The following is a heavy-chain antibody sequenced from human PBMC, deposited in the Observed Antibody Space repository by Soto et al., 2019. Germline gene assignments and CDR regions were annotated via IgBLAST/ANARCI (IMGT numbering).Heavy chain of an antibody. Sequence: QVQLQESGPGLVKPSETLSLTCTVSGGSIGSHYWSWIRQPPGEGLEWIGRASYSGSPNYNPSLKSRVNISIDTSKNQLSLKLTSVTAADTALYYCARQWGGDYWGQGTLVTVSS. J-gene: IGHJ4*02. CDR3: ARQWGGDY. V-gene: IGHV4-59*08. CDR1: GGSIGSHY. CDR2: ASYSGSP. D-gene: IGHD3-16*01.